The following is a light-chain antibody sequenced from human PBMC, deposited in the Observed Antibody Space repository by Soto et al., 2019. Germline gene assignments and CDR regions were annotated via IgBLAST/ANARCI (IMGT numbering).Light chain of an antibody. CDR2: AAS. J-gene: IGKJ1*01. V-gene: IGKV3-15*01. CDR1: QSLSSN. Sequence: RNSLPTLSSFKGYRATLSFRSSQSLSSNLAWYQQKPGQAPRLLIYAASTRATGIQARFSGSGSGTEFTLTISSLQPEDFAIYYCQQYHIGHMCRFGQVTKVAIK. CDR3: QQYHIGHMCR.